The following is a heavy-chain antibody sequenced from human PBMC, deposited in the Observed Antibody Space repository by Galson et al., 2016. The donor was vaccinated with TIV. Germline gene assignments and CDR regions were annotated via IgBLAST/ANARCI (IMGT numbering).Heavy chain of an antibody. CDR2: IKSKIDGGAT. V-gene: IGHV3-15*01. CDR3: TAEEFCSTAGCYTWGWFDS. CDR1: GFSFTNAW. Sequence: SLRLSCAASGFSFTNAWMSWVRQAPGKGLEWVGRIKSKIDGGATDYAAPVRGRFIISRDDSKNTLYLHMNSLDTEDTAVYYCTAEEFCSTAGCYTWGWFDSWGQGTLVAVSS. D-gene: IGHD2-2*02. J-gene: IGHJ5*01.